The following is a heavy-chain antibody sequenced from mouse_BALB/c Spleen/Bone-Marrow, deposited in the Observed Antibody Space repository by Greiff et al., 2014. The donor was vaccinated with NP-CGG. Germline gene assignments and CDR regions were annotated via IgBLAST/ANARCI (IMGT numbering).Heavy chain of an antibody. CDR1: GYTFTDHN. V-gene: IGHV1-18*01. CDR2: INPNNGGT. J-gene: IGHJ4*01. CDR3: ARRGWAMDY. Sequence: VHVKQSGPELVTPGASVKIPCKASGYTFTDHNIDWVKQSHGKSLEWIGDINPNNGGTIYNQKFEGKATLTVDKSSSTAYMELRSLTSEDTAVYYCARRGWAMDYWGQGTSVTVSS. D-gene: IGHD2-3*01.